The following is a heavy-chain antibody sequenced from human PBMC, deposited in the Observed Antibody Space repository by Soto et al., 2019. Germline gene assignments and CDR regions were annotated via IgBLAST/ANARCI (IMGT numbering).Heavy chain of an antibody. Sequence: EVQLVESGGGLVQPGRSLRLSCAASGFTLDHYAMHWVRQAPGKGLEWVSGTSWNSGSIGYADSVKGRFTISRDNAKNSLHLQMNSLRPEDTALYYCAKGRGGSQKDAFDNWGQGTMVTVSS. J-gene: IGHJ3*02. CDR3: AKGRGGSQKDAFDN. D-gene: IGHD3-10*01. CDR2: TSWNSGSI. CDR1: GFTLDHYA. V-gene: IGHV3-9*01.